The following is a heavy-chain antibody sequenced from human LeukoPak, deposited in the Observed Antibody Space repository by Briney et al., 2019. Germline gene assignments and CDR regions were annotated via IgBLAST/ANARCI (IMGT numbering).Heavy chain of an antibody. J-gene: IGHJ5*02. Sequence: SETLSLTCAVYGGSFSGYYWSWIRQPPGKGLEWIGEINHSGSTNYNPSLKSRVTISVDTSKNQFSLKLSSVTAADTAVYYCARLWYLGGSSSRGHNWFDPWGQGTLVTVSS. CDR1: GGSFSGYY. D-gene: IGHD6-6*01. CDR2: INHSGST. CDR3: ARLWYLGGSSSRGHNWFDP. V-gene: IGHV4-34*01.